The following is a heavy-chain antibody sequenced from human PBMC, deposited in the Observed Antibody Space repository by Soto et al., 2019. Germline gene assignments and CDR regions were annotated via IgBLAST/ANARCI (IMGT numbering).Heavy chain of an antibody. Sequence: GGSLRLSCATSGFDFSNTWIHWVRQVPGKGLVWVSRINSDGSSKIYADSVKGRFTISRDNAKNTVYLQMSSLSVEDTAVYYCAKDWFYTIDSWGQGTPVTVS. CDR3: AKDWFYTIDS. D-gene: IGHD3-16*01. CDR1: GFDFSNTW. J-gene: IGHJ4*02. V-gene: IGHV3-74*01. CDR2: INSDGSSK.